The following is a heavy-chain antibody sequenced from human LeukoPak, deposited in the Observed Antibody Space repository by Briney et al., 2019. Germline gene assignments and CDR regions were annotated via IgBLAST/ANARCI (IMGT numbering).Heavy chain of an antibody. J-gene: IGHJ4*02. CDR3: ARVGDSSDY. Sequence: SGGSLRLSCAASGFTLSGYWMHWVRQAPGEGLVWVSRIDPDGITTNYADSVKGRFTISRDNAKNTLYLQMNSLRAEDTAVYYCARVGDSSDYWGQGTLVTVSS. CDR1: GFTLSGYW. CDR2: IDPDGITT. D-gene: IGHD3-22*01. V-gene: IGHV3-74*01.